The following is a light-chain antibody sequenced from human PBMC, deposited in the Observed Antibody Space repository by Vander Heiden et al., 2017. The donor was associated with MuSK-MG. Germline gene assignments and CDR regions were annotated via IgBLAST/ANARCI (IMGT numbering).Light chain of an antibody. J-gene: IGKJ4*01. CDR1: QSISSY. CDR3: QQRSNSRT. Sequence: EILLTQSPATLSLSSGDSATLSCRASQSISSYLAWYQRQPGKAPRLLNYDASNRATVIPARFSGSGSGTDFTLTISSLEPEDFAVYYCQQRSNSRTFGGGTKVEIK. CDR2: DAS. V-gene: IGKV3-11*01.